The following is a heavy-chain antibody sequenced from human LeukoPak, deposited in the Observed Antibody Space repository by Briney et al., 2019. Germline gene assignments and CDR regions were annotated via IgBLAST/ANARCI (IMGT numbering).Heavy chain of an antibody. J-gene: IGHJ4*02. CDR2: IKSKTDGGTT. Sequence: PGGSLRLSCAASGFTFSTYEMNWVRQAPGKGLEWVGRIKSKTDGGTTDYAAPVKGRFTISRDDSKNTLYLQMNSLKTEDTAVYYCTTKIDYYGSGRGSNQGILYYFDYWGQGTLVTVSS. CDR3: TTKIDYYGSGRGSNQGILYYFDY. D-gene: IGHD3-10*01. V-gene: IGHV3-15*01. CDR1: GFTFSTYE.